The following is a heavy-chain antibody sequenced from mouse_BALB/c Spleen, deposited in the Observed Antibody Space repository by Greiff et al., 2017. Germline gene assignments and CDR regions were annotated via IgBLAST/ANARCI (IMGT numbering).Heavy chain of an antibody. CDR3: ARADDGYYRYFDV. V-gene: IGHV1-4*02. J-gene: IGHJ1*01. CDR2: INPSSGYT. Sequence: QVQLQQSAAELARPGASVKMSCKASGYTFTSYTMHWVKQRPGQGLEWIGYINPSSGYTEYNQKFKDKTTLTADKSSSTAYMQLSSLTSEDSAVYYCARADDGYYRYFDVWGAGTTVTVSS. CDR1: GYTFTSYT. D-gene: IGHD2-3*01.